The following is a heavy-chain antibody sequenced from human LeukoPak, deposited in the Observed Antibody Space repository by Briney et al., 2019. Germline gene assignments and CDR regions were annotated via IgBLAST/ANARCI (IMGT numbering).Heavy chain of an antibody. V-gene: IGHV3-74*01. D-gene: IGHD3-10*01. CDR3: AKTSILWFGELLSY. CDR1: GFTFSSYE. CDR2: INSDGINT. Sequence: PGGSLRLSCAASGFTFSSYEMNWVRQAPGKGLVWVSRINSDGINTSYADSVKGRFTISRDNAKNTLNLQMNSLRAEDTAVYYCAKTSILWFGELLSYWGQGTLVTVSS. J-gene: IGHJ4*02.